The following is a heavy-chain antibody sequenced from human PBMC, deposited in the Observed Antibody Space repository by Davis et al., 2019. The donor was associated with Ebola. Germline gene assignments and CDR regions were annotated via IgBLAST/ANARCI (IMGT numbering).Heavy chain of an antibody. CDR3: ARGKEGPAATLIYYYYYMDV. D-gene: IGHD2-2*01. V-gene: IGHV1-69*13. CDR1: GYTLTELS. J-gene: IGHJ6*03. Sequence: PVKVSCKVSGYTLTELSMHWVRQAPGKGLEWMGEIIPIFGTANYAQKFQGRVTITADESTSTAYMELSSLRSEDTAVYYCARGKEGPAATLIYYYYYMDVWGQGSTVTVSS. CDR2: IIPIFGTA.